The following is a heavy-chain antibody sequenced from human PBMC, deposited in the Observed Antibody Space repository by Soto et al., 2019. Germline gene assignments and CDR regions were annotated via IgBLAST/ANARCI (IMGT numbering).Heavy chain of an antibody. V-gene: IGHV3-11*01. Sequence: QVQLVESGGGLVKPGGSLRLSCAASGFTFSDYYMSWIRQAPGKGLEWVSYISSSGSTIYYADSVKGRFTISRDNAKNSLYLQMDSLRAEDTAVYYCARDRFVGDIVAREFDYWGQGTLVTVSS. J-gene: IGHJ4*02. CDR2: ISSSGSTI. CDR3: ARDRFVGDIVAREFDY. CDR1: GFTFSDYY. D-gene: IGHD5-12*01.